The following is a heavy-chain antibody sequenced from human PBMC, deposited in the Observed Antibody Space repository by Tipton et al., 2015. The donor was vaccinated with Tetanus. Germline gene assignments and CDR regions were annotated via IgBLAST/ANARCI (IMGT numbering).Heavy chain of an antibody. CDR3: ARGYNGYDILTAYPHYFDS. J-gene: IGHJ4*02. D-gene: IGHD3-9*01. CDR1: GDSVNFAMYY. Sequence: TLSLTCTVSGDSVNFAMYYWTWIRQPPGKGLEWIGYIYYSGSTNYNSSLKSRVTISVDTSKNQFSLKLSSVTAADTAVYYCARGYNGYDILTAYPHYFDSWGQGTLVTVSS. V-gene: IGHV4-61*01. CDR2: IYYSGST.